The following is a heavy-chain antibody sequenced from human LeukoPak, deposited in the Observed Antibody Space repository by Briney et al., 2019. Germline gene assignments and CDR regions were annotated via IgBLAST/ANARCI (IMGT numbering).Heavy chain of an antibody. J-gene: IGHJ4*02. CDR3: ARSYSSSWHDY. CDR1: GGSFSGYY. V-gene: IGHV4-34*01. CDR2: ISHSGST. D-gene: IGHD6-13*01. Sequence: SETLSPTCAVYGGSFSGYYWSWIRQPPGKGLEWIGEISHSGSTNYNPSLKSRVTISVDTSKNQFSLKLSSVTAADTAVYYCARSYSSSWHDYWGQGTLVTVSS.